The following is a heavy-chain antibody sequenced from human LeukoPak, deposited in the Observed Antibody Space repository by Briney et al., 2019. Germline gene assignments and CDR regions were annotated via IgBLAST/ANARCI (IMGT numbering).Heavy chain of an antibody. Sequence: GGSLRLSCAASGFTFSSYEMNWVRQAPGKGLEWVSYISSSGSTIYYADSVKGRFSISRDNAKNSLYLQMNSLRAEDTAVYYCARVGEAAADPWGQGTLVTVSS. CDR1: GFTFSSYE. D-gene: IGHD6-13*01. J-gene: IGHJ4*02. V-gene: IGHV3-48*03. CDR3: ARVGEAAADP. CDR2: ISSSGSTI.